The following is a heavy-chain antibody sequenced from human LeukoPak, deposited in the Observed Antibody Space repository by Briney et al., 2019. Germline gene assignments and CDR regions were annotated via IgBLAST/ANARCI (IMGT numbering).Heavy chain of an antibody. Sequence: GASVKVSCKASGYTFTSYDINWVRQATGQGLEWMGWMNPNSGNTGYAQKFQGRVTMTRNTSISTAYMELSSLRSEDTAVYYCALGYCSGGSCFQDAFDIWGQGTMVTVSS. CDR3: ALGYCSGGSCFQDAFDI. J-gene: IGHJ3*02. D-gene: IGHD2-15*01. CDR2: MNPNSGNT. V-gene: IGHV1-8*01. CDR1: GYTFTSYD.